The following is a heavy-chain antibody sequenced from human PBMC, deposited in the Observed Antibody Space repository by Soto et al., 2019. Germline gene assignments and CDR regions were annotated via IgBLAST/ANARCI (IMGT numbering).Heavy chain of an antibody. D-gene: IGHD6-19*01. V-gene: IGHV3-23*01. CDR2: ISGSGGST. CDR3: AKVVGIEVAGQFDR. Sequence: GGSLRLSCAASGFTFSSYAMSWVRQAPGKGLEWVSAISGSGGSTYYADSVKGRFTISRDNSKNTLYLQMNSLRAEDTAVYYCAKVVGIEVAGQFDRWGQGTLGTVSP. J-gene: IGHJ5*02. CDR1: GFTFSSYA.